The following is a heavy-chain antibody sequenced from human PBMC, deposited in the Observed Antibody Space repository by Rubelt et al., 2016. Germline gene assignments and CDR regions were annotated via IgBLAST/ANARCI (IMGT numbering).Heavy chain of an antibody. Sequence: QVQLVQSGAEVKKPGASVKVSCKASGYTFTSYGISWVRQAPGQGLEWMGWINAGNGNTKYSQTFDGRVASPREKCATTAYMERASLRDEARAVYYCARGESVVVVPASNALDYWGQGTLVTVSS. D-gene: IGHD2-15*01. J-gene: IGHJ4*02. CDR3: ARGESVVVVPASNALDY. CDR2: INAGNGNT. V-gene: IGHV1-18*01. CDR1: GYTFTSYG.